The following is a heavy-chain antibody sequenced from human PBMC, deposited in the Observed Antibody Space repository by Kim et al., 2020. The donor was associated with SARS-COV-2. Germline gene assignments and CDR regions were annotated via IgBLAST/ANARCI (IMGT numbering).Heavy chain of an antibody. Sequence: SETLSLTCAVYGGSFSGYYWSWIRQPPGKGLEWIGEINHSGSTNYNPTLKSRATISVDTSQDQFSLKLSSVTATDTAVYYCARAPYCSSSSYSPPPPYY. CDR1: GGSFSGYY. V-gene: IGHV4-34*01. CDR3: ARAPYCSSSSYSPPPPYY. D-gene: IGHD2-2*01. J-gene: IGHJ6*01. CDR2: INHSGST.